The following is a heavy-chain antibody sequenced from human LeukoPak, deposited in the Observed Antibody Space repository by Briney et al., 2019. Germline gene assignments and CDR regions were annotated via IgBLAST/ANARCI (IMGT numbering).Heavy chain of an antibody. J-gene: IGHJ3*02. CDR2: INPSGGST. D-gene: IGHD6-6*01. CDR1: GYTFTSYY. CDR3: SRDQREGIAARPGLNAFDI. V-gene: IGHV1-46*01. Sequence: GASVKVSCKASGYTFTSYYMHWVRQAPGQGLEWMGIINPSGGSTNYAQKFQGRVTMTRDTSTSTVYMELSSLRSQETAVYYCSRDQREGIAARPGLNAFDIWGQGTMVTVSS.